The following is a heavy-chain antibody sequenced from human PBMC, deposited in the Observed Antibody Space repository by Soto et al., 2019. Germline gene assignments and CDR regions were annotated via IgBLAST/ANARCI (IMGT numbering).Heavy chain of an antibody. Sequence: QVQLVQSGAEVKKPGSSVKVSCKASGGTFSSYAISWARQAPGQGLEWMGGIIPIFGTADYAQKLQGRVTITAAESTSTAYMELSSLRSEDTAVYYWATTEMGNYYYGMDVWGQGTKVTVSS. D-gene: IGHD7-27*01. J-gene: IGHJ6*02. CDR1: GGTFSSYA. CDR3: ATTEMGNYYYGMDV. V-gene: IGHV1-69*12. CDR2: IIPIFGTA.